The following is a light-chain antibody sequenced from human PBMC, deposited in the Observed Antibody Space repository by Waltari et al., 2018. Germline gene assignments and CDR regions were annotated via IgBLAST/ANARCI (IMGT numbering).Light chain of an antibody. J-gene: IGLJ3*02. V-gene: IGLV2-14*01. CDR1: SSDVGGYNY. CDR2: DVS. Sequence: QSALTQPASVSGSPGQSITISCTGTSSDVGGYNYVSWYQQHPGKAPKVMIYDVSKRSSGVSNRFSGSKSGNTASLTISGLQAEDEADYYCSSYTSSSTWVFGGGTKLTVL. CDR3: SSYTSSSTWV.